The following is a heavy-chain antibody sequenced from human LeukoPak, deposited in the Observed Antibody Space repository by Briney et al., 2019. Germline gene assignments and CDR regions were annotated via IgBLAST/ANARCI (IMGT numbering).Heavy chain of an antibody. D-gene: IGHD3-22*01. Sequence: XGSLRLSCAASGFTFSDYYMNWIRQAPGKGLEWVAYISNSGYTIYYADSVKGRFTISRDSATNSLHLQMNRLRAEDTAIYYCAKGPDYYYDSSGPPFDPWGQGTLVTVSS. CDR1: GFTFSDYY. V-gene: IGHV3-11*01. J-gene: IGHJ5*02. CDR3: AKGPDYYYDSSGPPFDP. CDR2: ISNSGYTI.